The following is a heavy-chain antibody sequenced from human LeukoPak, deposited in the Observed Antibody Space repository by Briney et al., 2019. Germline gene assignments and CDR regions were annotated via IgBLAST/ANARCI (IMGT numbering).Heavy chain of an antibody. Sequence: GESLKISCKGSGYSFTTYWIGWVRRMPGKGLEWMGIIYPEDSETRYSPSLQGQVSISVDKSISTAYLQWSSLRASDTAMYYCARLPGYSSSWSQTLNYYYYYMDVWGKGTTVTVSS. D-gene: IGHD6-13*01. V-gene: IGHV5-51*01. CDR1: GYSFTTYW. CDR3: ARLPGYSSSWSQTLNYYYYYMDV. CDR2: IYPEDSET. J-gene: IGHJ6*03.